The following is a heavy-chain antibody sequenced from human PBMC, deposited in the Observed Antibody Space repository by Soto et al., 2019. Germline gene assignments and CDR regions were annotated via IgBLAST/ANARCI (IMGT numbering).Heavy chain of an antibody. CDR1: GFTFSSYW. Sequence: EVQLVESGGGLVQPGGSLRLSCAASGFTFSSYWMHWVRQAPGKGLVWVSRINSDGSSTSYADSVKGRFTISRDNAKNALYLQMNKLRGEDTAVYYCARVEIWEWLLSRKVGHYYMDVWGKGTTVTVCS. CDR2: INSDGSST. V-gene: IGHV3-74*01. CDR3: ARVEIWEWLLSRKVGHYYMDV. D-gene: IGHD3-3*01. J-gene: IGHJ6*03.